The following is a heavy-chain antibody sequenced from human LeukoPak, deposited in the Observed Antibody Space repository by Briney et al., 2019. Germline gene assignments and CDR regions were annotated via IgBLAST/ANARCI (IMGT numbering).Heavy chain of an antibody. D-gene: IGHD1-26*01. CDR1: GGSISSYY. Sequence: AETLSLTCTASGGSISSYYWSWIRQPPGKGLERIGYIYYSGSTNYNPSLKSRVTISVDTSKNQFSLKLSSVTAADTAVYYCAREPYDSGSYFDYWGQGTLVTVSS. CDR2: IYYSGST. CDR3: AREPYDSGSYFDY. V-gene: IGHV4-59*01. J-gene: IGHJ4*02.